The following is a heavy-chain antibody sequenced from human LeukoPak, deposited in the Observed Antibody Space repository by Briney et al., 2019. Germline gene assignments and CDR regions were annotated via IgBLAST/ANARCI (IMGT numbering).Heavy chain of an antibody. CDR3: ARVTAPIFGVVIGAFDI. CDR1: GFTFSSYS. J-gene: IGHJ3*02. V-gene: IGHV3-21*01. Sequence: GGSLRLSCAASGFTFSSYSMTWVCQAPGKGLEWVSSISSSSSYIYYADSVKGRFTISRDNAKNSLYLQMKSLRAEDTAVYYCARVTAPIFGVVIGAFDIWGQGTMVTVSS. CDR2: ISSSSSYI. D-gene: IGHD3-3*01.